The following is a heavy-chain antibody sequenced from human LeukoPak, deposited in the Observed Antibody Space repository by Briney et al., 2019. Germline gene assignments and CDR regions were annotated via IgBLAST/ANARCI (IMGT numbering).Heavy chain of an antibody. J-gene: IGHJ4*02. CDR1: GGSISSSSYY. V-gene: IGHV4-39*07. D-gene: IGHD6-6*01. Sequence: SSETLSLTCTVSGGSISSSSYYWGWIRQPPGKGLEWIGSIYYSGSTYYNPSLKSRVTISVDTSKNQFSLKLSSVTAADTAVYYCARDSSSLTRPFDYWGQGTLVTVSS. CDR3: ARDSSSLTRPFDY. CDR2: IYYSGST.